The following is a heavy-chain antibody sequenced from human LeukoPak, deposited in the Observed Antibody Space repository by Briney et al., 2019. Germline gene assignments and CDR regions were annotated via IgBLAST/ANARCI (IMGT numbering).Heavy chain of an antibody. CDR2: IYYSGST. Sequence: SETLSLTCTVSGGSISSSSYYWGWIRQPPGKGLEWIGTIYYSGSTYYDPSLKSRLSISVDTSKNQFSLKLSSVTAADTAIYYCARALYGDYERYDNWFDPWGQGTLVTVSS. CDR1: GGSISSSSYY. CDR3: ARALYGDYERYDNWFDP. J-gene: IGHJ5*02. V-gene: IGHV4-39*07. D-gene: IGHD4-17*01.